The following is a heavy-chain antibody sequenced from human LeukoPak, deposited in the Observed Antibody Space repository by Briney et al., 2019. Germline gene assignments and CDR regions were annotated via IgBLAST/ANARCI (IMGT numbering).Heavy chain of an antibody. CDR2: ISSSSSYI. V-gene: IGHV3-21*01. D-gene: IGHD2-21*02. CDR1: GFTFSSYS. CDR3: ARDGAYCGGDCYSGLNY. Sequence: GGSLRLSCAASGFTFSSYSMNWVRQAPGKGLEWVSSISSSSSYIYYADSVKGRFTISRDNAKNSLYLQMNSLRAEDTAVYYCARDGAYCGGDCYSGLNYWGQGTLVTVSS. J-gene: IGHJ4*02.